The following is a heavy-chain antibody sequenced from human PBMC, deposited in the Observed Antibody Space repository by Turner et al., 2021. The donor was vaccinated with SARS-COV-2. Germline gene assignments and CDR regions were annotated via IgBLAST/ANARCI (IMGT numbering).Heavy chain of an antibody. J-gene: IGHJ4*02. CDR3: ATDSYGTL. CDR1: GYTFTDYY. CDR2: INPNSGGT. V-gene: IGHV1-2*02. Sequence: QVQLVQSWAEVKNPGASVKVSCKASGYTFTDYYMHWVRQAPGQGLEWMGWINPNSGGTNSAQKFQGRVTMTRDTSISTAYMELSRLRSDDTAVYYCATDSYGTLWGQGTLVTVSS. D-gene: IGHD5-18*01.